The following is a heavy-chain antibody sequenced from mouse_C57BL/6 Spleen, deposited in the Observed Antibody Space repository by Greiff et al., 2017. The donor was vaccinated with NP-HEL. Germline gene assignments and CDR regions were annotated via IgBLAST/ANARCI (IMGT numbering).Heavy chain of an antibody. J-gene: IGHJ4*01. V-gene: IGHV2-5*01. D-gene: IGHD2-1*01. Sequence: VMLVESGPGLVQPSQSLSITCTVSGFSLTSYGVHWVRQSPGKGLEWLGVIWRGGSTDYNAAFMSRLSITKDNSKSQVFFKMNSLQADDTAIYYCAKKGLGNYDAMDYWGQGTSVTVSS. CDR3: AKKGLGNYDAMDY. CDR2: IWRGGST. CDR1: GFSLTSYG.